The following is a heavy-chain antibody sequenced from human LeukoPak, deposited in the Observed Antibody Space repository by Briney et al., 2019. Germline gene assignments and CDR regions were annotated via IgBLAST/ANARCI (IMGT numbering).Heavy chain of an antibody. Sequence: GGSLRLSCAASGFTVSRNYMGWVRQAPGKGLEWVSVLYSNGNRHYADSVKGRFTISRDNAKNSLYLQLNSLRAEDTAVYYCARSRFYFDYWGQGTLVTVSS. CDR3: ARSRFYFDY. V-gene: IGHV3-53*01. CDR1: GFTVSRNY. J-gene: IGHJ4*02. CDR2: LYSNGNR.